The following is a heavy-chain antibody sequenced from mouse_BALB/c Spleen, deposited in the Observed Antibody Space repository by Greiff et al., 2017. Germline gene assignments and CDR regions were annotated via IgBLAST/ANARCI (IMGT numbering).Heavy chain of an antibody. D-gene: IGHD2-2*01. Sequence: EVMLVESGGDLVKPGGSLKLSCAASGFTFSSYGMYWVRQTPEKRLEWVATISDGGSYTYYPDSVKGRFTISRDNAKNNLYLQMSSLKSEDTAMYYCARGGDYGFPFAYWGQGTLVTVSA. CDR2: ISDGGSYT. J-gene: IGHJ3*01. V-gene: IGHV5-6*02. CDR1: GFTFSSYG. CDR3: ARGGDYGFPFAY.